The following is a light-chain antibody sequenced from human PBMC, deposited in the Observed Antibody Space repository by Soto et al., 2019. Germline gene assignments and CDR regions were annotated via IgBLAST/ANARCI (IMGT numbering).Light chain of an antibody. Sequence: QSALTQPPSVPGSPGQSVAISCTGTSSDVGNSNGVSWYHQPPGTAPNLIIYDVNNRPSGVPDRFSGSKSGNTASLTISGLQAEDEGDYYCSSYTSSSTYVFGTGTKVTVL. J-gene: IGLJ1*01. V-gene: IGLV2-18*02. CDR3: SSYTSSSTYV. CDR1: SSDVGNSNG. CDR2: DVN.